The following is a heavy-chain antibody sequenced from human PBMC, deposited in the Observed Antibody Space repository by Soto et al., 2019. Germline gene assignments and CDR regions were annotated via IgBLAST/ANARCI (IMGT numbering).Heavy chain of an antibody. CDR3: AREVVVYAKRSAGYMDV. CDR1: RFTFRSYW. D-gene: IGHD2-8*02. V-gene: IGHV3-74*01. CDR2: INGDGSST. Sequence: GGSLRLSCAASRFTFRSYWMHWVRQAPEKGLVWVSRINGDGSSTSYADSVKGRFTISRDNAKNSLYLQMNSLRAEDTAVYFCAREVVVYAKRSAGYMDVWGKGTTVTVSS. J-gene: IGHJ6*03.